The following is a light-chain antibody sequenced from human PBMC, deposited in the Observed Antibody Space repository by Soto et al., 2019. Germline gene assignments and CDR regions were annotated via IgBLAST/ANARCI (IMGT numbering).Light chain of an antibody. CDR1: QGVSSTY. Sequence: EIVLTQSPGTLSLSPGERATLSCRASQGVSSTYLAWYHQKPGQAPRFLIHGATNRATGIPARFSGSGSGTEFTLTISSLQSEDFAVYYCKQYNNWPRTFGQGTKVDIK. CDR2: GAT. CDR3: KQYNNWPRT. V-gene: IGKV3-15*01. J-gene: IGKJ1*01.